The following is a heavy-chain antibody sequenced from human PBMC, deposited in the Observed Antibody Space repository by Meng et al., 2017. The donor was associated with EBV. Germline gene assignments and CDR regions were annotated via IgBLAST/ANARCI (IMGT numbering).Heavy chain of an antibody. CDR1: GNTSTGYH. CDR3: ARDHVWYFDL. V-gene: IGHV1-2*02. CDR2: INPNSGGT. Sequence: QVLLATHGSARKHLGASVSVSRKAAGNTSTGYHSTGGRQAPGQGLEWRGWINPNSGGTNYAQKFQGRVTMTRDTSISTAYMELSRLRSDDTAVYYCARDHVWYFDLWGRGTLVTVSS. J-gene: IGHJ2*01.